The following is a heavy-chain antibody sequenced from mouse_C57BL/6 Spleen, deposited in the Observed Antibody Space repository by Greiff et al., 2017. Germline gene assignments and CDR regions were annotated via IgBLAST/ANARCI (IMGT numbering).Heavy chain of an antibody. CDR1: GYTFTSYW. J-gene: IGHJ1*03. V-gene: IGHV1-64*01. CDR3: ASPYGSSPWYFDV. D-gene: IGHD1-1*01. Sequence: QVHVKQPGAELVKPGASVKLSCKASGYTFTSYWMHWVKQRPGQGLEWIGMIHPNSGSTNYNEKFKSKATLTVDKSSSTAYMQLRSLTSEDSAVYSWASPYGSSPWYFDVWGTGTTVTVSS. CDR2: IHPNSGST.